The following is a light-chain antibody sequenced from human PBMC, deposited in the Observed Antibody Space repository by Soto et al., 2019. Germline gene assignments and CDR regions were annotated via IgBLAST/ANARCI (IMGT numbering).Light chain of an antibody. CDR2: DAS. CDR3: QQYDLYWT. J-gene: IGKJ1*01. Sequence: DIQLTQSPSTQYASVGDRVTITCRASQTIDKKLAWYQQKPGKAPKLLIFDASTLESGVPLRFRGSGSGTEFSLSINSLQPEDFGTYFCQQYDLYWTFGQGTKVEI. CDR1: QTIDKK. V-gene: IGKV1-5*01.